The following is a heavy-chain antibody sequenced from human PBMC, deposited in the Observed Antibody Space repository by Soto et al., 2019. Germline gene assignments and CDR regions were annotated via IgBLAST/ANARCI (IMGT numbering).Heavy chain of an antibody. D-gene: IGHD6-6*01. J-gene: IGHJ6*02. CDR1: GFTFSSYW. CDR3: TRSGSSPYYYGMDV. CDR2: INSDGSST. Sequence: EVQLVESGGGLVQPGGSLRLSCAASGFTFSSYWMHWVRQAPGKGLVWVSSINSDGSSTNYADSVKGRFTISRDNARNALFLQMDPLRADDTAVYYWTRSGSSPYYYGMDVWGQGTTVTVSS. V-gene: IGHV3-74*01.